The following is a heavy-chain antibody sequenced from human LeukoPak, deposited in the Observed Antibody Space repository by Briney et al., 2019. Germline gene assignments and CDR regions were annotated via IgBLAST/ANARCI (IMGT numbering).Heavy chain of an antibody. Sequence: PSETLSRTCAVSGYGICSDYYWGWIRQPPGKGLEWMASIYHSGSTYYNPSLKNRVTISVDTSKSQLSLELISVTAADTAVYYCARIITMIRGERSGYFASWGQGTLVTVSS. CDR1: GYGICSDYY. CDR3: ARIITMIRGERSGYFAS. V-gene: IGHV4-38-2*01. CDR2: IYHSGST. J-gene: IGHJ4*02. D-gene: IGHD3-10*01.